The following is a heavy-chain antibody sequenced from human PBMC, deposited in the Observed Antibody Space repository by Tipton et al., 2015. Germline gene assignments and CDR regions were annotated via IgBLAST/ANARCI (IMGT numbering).Heavy chain of an antibody. Sequence: SLRLSCAASGFTVTNNYMTWVRQTPGKGLEWASLIYNGGSTNYADSVKGRFTISRDESKSTLFLQMNSLRAEDTAVYYCATGRTLYGMAYTMDVWGQGTTVTVSS. CDR2: IYNGGST. CDR1: GFTVTNNY. CDR3: ATGRTLYGMAYTMDV. J-gene: IGHJ6*02. D-gene: IGHD1-1*01. V-gene: IGHV3-53*01.